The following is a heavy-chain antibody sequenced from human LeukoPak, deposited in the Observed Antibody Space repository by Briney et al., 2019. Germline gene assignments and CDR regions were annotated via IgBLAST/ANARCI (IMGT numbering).Heavy chain of an antibody. D-gene: IGHD3-3*01. V-gene: IGHV3-30*03. Sequence: GRSLRLSCAPSGFTFSRHGMHWVRQAPGKGLEWVAIISNDGSRKYYAHSVEGRFTISRDNSKNTLYLQMDSLRAEDTAVYYCARVTPELWSGYLYYFDYWGQGTLVTVSS. CDR3: ARVTPELWSGYLYYFDY. CDR2: ISNDGSRK. CDR1: GFTFSRHG. J-gene: IGHJ4*02.